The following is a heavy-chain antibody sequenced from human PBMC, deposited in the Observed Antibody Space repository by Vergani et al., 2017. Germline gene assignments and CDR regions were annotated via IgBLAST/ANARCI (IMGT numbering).Heavy chain of an antibody. Sequence: QLQLQESGPGLVKPSETLSLTCTVSGGSISSSSYYWGWIRQPPGKGLEWIGSIYYSGSTYYNPSLKSRVTISVDTSKNQFSLKLSSVTAADTAVYYCASARSLLAAGFDPWGQGTLVTVSS. CDR1: GGSISSSSYY. J-gene: IGHJ5*02. CDR3: ASARSLLAAGFDP. D-gene: IGHD6-13*01. V-gene: IGHV4-39*07. CDR2: IYYSGST.